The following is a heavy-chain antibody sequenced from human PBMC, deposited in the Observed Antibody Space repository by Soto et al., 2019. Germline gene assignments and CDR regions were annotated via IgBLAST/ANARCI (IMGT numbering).Heavy chain of an antibody. CDR3: AKFAYYNTDV. V-gene: IGHV3-7*01. J-gene: IGHJ6*03. Sequence: GGSLRLSCAASGFTFSNFWMSWVRQAPGKGLEWVATIKADGGVGHYADSVRGRLTISRDNAKNSLYLQVNSLRAEDTAVYYCAKFAYYNTDVWGKGTTVTVSS. CDR2: IKADGGVG. CDR1: GFTFSNFW.